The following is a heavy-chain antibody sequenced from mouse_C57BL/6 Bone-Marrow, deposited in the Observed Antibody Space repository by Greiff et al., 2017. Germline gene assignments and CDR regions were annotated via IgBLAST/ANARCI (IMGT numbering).Heavy chain of an antibody. J-gene: IGHJ2*01. CDR3: AREPYYSNYVDLDYFDY. D-gene: IGHD2-5*01. Sequence: QVQLQQPGAELVKPGASVKLSCKASGYTFTSYWMHWVKQRPGQGLEWIGMIHPNSGSTNYNEKFKSKATLTVDKSSSTAYMQLSSLTSEDSAVYYCAREPYYSNYVDLDYFDYWGQGTTLTVSS. V-gene: IGHV1-64*01. CDR2: IHPNSGST. CDR1: GYTFTSYW.